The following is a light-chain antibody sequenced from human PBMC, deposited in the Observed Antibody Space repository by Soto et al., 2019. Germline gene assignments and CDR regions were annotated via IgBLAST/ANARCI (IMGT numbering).Light chain of an antibody. CDR3: CSYAGSSTYWV. J-gene: IGLJ3*02. CDR2: EVS. CDR1: SSDVGSYNL. Sequence: SALTQPASVSGSPGQSITISCTGTSSDVGSYNLVSWYQQHPGKAPKLMIYEVSKRPSGVSNRFSGSKSGNTASLTISGLQAEDEADYYCCSYAGSSTYWVFGGGTKVTVL. V-gene: IGLV2-23*02.